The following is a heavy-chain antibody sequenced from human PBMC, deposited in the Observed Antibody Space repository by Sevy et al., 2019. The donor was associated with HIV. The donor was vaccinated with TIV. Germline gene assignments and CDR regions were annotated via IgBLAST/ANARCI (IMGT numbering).Heavy chain of an antibody. CDR3: AREVCTRPHDF. CDR2: LSFGCGKI. D-gene: IGHD2-8*01. J-gene: IGHJ4*02. CDR1: GFAFYDYS. Sequence: GGSLRLSCAASGFAFYDYSMSWIRQAPGKGLEWVATLSFGCGKINYADSVKGRFTISRLNSKNSFYLQMDNLRVEATALYYCAREVCTRPHDFWGQGTRVTVSS. V-gene: IGHV3-23*01.